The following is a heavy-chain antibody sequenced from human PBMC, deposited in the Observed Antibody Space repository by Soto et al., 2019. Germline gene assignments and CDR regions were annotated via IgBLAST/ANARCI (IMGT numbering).Heavy chain of an antibody. Sequence: QVQLVQSVAEVKKPGSSVKVSCKASGDSFSSYAIIWVRQAPGHGLEWMGRIIPMFGTANYAQRVEGRVKLTADESTSTANMELSRLSSVHTVVYYCATGGNSYESRGLAYWGQGTVVTVSS. D-gene: IGHD3-22*01. CDR2: IIPMFGTA. CDR3: ATGGNSYESRGLAY. CDR1: GDSFSSYA. V-gene: IGHV1-69*01. J-gene: IGHJ4*02.